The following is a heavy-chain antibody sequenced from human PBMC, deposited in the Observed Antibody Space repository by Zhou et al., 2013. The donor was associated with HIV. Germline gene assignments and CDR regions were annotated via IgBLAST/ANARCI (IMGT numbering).Heavy chain of an antibody. CDR2: IIPILGIA. D-gene: IGHD5-12*01. V-gene: IGHV1-69*04. CDR3: AREWLRLGGGFDY. J-gene: IGHJ4*02. CDR1: GGTFSSYA. Sequence: QVQLVQSGAEVKKPGSSVKVSCKASGGTFSSYAISWVRQAPGQGLEWMGRIIPILGIANYAQKFQGRVTITADKSTSTAYMELSSLRSEDTAVYYCAREWLRLGGGFDYWGQGTPVIVSS.